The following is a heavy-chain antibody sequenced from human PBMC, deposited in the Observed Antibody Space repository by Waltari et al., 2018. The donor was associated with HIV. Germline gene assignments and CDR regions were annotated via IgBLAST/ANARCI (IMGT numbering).Heavy chain of an antibody. CDR1: GLTFSDYR. V-gene: IGHV3-74*01. D-gene: IGHD3-10*01. CDR2: INSDGSST. J-gene: IGHJ4*02. CDR3: ASPAGKAY. Sequence: EVQLVESGGDLVQPGGSLRLSCAASGLTFSDYRMHWVRQAPGKGLVWVSRINSDGSSTNYADSVKGRFTISRDNAKNTLYLQMNSLRVEDTAVYYCASPAGKAYWGQGSLVTVSS.